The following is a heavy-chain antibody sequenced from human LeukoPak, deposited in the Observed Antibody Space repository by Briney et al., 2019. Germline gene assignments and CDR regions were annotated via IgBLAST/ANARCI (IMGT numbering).Heavy chain of an antibody. V-gene: IGHV3-33*01. Sequence: GGSLRLSCAASGFTFSSYGMHWVRQAPGKGLEWAAVIWYDGSNKYYADSVKGRFTISRDNSKNTLYLQMNSLRAEDTAVYYCARGLGMDVWGQGTTVTVSS. CDR2: IWYDGSNK. J-gene: IGHJ6*02. CDR1: GFTFSSYG. CDR3: ARGLGMDV.